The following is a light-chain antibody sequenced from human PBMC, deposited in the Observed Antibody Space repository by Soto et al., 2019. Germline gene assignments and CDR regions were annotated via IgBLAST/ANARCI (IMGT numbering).Light chain of an antibody. Sequence: DIVMTQSPDSLAVSLGEKATINCKSSQSILYSPNNKNYLAWYQQKPGQPPKLLIYWASTRESGVPDRFSGSGYGTDFTLTISSLQAEDVAVYYCHQYYSGPQTFGQGTKLEIK. CDR2: WAS. CDR3: HQYYSGPQT. J-gene: IGKJ2*01. V-gene: IGKV4-1*01. CDR1: QSILYSPNNKNY.